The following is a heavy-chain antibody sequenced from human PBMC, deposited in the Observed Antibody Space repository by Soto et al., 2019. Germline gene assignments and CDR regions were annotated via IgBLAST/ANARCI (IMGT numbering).Heavy chain of an antibody. J-gene: IGHJ6*03. CDR1: GNTLTSYD. CDR3: SRGLDYYYYDMDV. V-gene: IGHV1-3*01. CDR2: INAGNGNT. Sequence: QVQLVQSGAEVKKPGASVKVSCTASGNTLTSYDMHWVRQAPGQRLGWMGWINAGNGNTNYSQKFQGRVTITRDTSASTAYMELSSLRSEDTAVYYCSRGLDYYYYDMDVWGKGTTVTVSS.